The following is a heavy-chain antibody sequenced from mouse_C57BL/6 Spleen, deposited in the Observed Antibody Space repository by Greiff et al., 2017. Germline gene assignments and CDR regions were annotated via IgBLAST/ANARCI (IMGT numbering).Heavy chain of an antibody. Sequence: VQLQQSGPELVKPGASVKISCKASGYSFTGYYMNWVKQSPEQSLEWIGEINPSTGGTTYNQKFKAKATLTVDKSSSTAYMQLNSLTSEDSAVYYCAKSAVVAASDYFDYWGQGTTLTVSS. CDR2: INPSTGGT. D-gene: IGHD1-1*01. J-gene: IGHJ2*01. CDR1: GYSFTGYY. CDR3: AKSAVVAASDYFDY. V-gene: IGHV1-42*01.